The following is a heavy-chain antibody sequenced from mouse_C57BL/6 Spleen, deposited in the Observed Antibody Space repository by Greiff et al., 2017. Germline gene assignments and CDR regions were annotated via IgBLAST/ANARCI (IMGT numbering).Heavy chain of an antibody. J-gene: IGHJ3*01. CDR3: AREGSTGFAY. CDR1: GYTFTSYW. V-gene: IGHV1-64*01. CDR2: IHPNSGST. Sequence: QVQLQQPGAELVKPGASVKLSCKASGYTFTSYWMHWVKQGPGQGLEWIGMIHPNSGSTNYNEKFKSKATLTVDKSSSTAYMQLSSLTSEDSAVYYCAREGSTGFAYWGQGTLVTVSA. D-gene: IGHD2-1*01.